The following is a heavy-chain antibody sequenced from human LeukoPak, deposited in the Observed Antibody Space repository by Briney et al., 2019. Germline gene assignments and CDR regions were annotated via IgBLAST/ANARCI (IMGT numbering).Heavy chain of an antibody. J-gene: IGHJ3*01. CDR1: GYSISSGYY. V-gene: IGHV4-38-2*02. D-gene: IGHD6-19*01. CDR3: ARETEKQWQH. CDR2: IFHSGST. Sequence: SETLSLTCTVSGYSISSGYYWGWIRQPPGKGLEWIASIFHSGSTFYNPSLKSRVTISVDTSKNQFSLRLSSVTAADTAVYYCARETEKQWQHWGQGTMVTVSS.